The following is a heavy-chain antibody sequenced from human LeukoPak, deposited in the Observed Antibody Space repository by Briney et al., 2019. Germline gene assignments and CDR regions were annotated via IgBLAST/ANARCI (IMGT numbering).Heavy chain of an antibody. Sequence: PGGSLRLSCAASGFTFSFYAMSWVRQAPGKGLEWVSAISSSGDSTYYTDSARGRFTISRDNSNNTLFLQMNSLRADDTAVYYCASVEWSGDLTFEGWGRGTLVTVSS. D-gene: IGHD3-10*01. CDR1: GFTFSFYA. J-gene: IGHJ4*02. V-gene: IGHV3-23*01. CDR2: ISSSGDST. CDR3: ASVEWSGDLTFEG.